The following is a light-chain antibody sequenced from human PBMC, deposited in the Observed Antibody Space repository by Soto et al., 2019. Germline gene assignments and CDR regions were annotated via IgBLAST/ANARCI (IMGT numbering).Light chain of an antibody. CDR1: QSISSY. Sequence: DIQMTQSPSSLSASVGDRVPITCRASQSISSYLNWYQQKPGKAHKLLIYAASSLKSGVPSRFSGSGSGTDFTLTISSLQSEDFAVYYCQQYNNRPLTFGGGTKV. V-gene: IGKV1-39*01. J-gene: IGKJ4*01. CDR3: QQYNNRPLT. CDR2: AAS.